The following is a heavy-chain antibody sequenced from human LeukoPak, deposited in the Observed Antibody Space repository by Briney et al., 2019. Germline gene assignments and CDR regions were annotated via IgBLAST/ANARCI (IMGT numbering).Heavy chain of an antibody. CDR2: ISAYNGNT. CDR3: ARHDTMVRGVITPVRAFDI. D-gene: IGHD3-10*01. V-gene: IGHV1-18*01. Sequence: ASVKVSCKASGYTFTSYGISWVRQAPGQGLEWMGWISAYNGNTNYAQKLQGRVTMTTDTSTSTAYMELRSLRSEDTAVYYCARHDTMVRGVITPVRAFDIWGQGTMVTVSS. J-gene: IGHJ3*02. CDR1: GYTFTSYG.